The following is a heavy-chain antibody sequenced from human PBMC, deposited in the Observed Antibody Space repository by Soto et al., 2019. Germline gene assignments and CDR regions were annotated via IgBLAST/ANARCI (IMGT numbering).Heavy chain of an antibody. D-gene: IGHD2-2*01. CDR1: GFTFNTYA. CDR3: AKEGVVVPTLGWFDA. Sequence: EVQMLESGGGLVQPGGSLRLSCAASGFTFNTYAMSCVRQAPGKGLEWVSGISASGDGTYYADSVKGRFTVSRDNSRNTLYLQMSNLRAEDTAIYYCAKEGVVVPTLGWFDAWGQGTLVTVSS. CDR2: ISASGDGT. J-gene: IGHJ5*02. V-gene: IGHV3-23*01.